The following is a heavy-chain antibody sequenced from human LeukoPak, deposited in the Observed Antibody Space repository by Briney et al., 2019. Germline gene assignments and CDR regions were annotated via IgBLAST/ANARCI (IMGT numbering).Heavy chain of an antibody. D-gene: IGHD6-13*01. V-gene: IGHV4-4*09. CDR1: GGSISSYY. J-gene: IGHJ4*02. CDR3: ARHDDIAAAGTFDY. CDR2: IYTSGST. Sequence: GSLSLTCTVSGGSISSYYWNWIRQPPGKGLEWIGYIYTSGSTNYNPSLKSRVTISVDTSKNQFSLKLSSVTAADTAVYYCARHDDIAAAGTFDYWGQGTLVTVSS.